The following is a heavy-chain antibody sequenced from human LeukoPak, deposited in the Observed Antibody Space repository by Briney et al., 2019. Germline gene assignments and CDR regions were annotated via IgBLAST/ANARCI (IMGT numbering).Heavy chain of an antibody. D-gene: IGHD6-19*01. Sequence: PVGSLRLSCAASGFTFSSYSMNWVRQAPGKGLEWVSSISSSSSYIYYADSVKGRFTISRDNAKNSLYLQMNSLRAEDTAVYCCARTTEGSGWYNYYYYMDVWGKGTTVTVSS. J-gene: IGHJ6*03. CDR2: ISSSSSYI. CDR3: ARTTEGSGWYNYYYYMDV. V-gene: IGHV3-21*01. CDR1: GFTFSSYS.